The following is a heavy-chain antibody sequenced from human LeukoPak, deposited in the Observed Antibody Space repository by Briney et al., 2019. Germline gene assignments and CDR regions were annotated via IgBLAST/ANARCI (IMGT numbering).Heavy chain of an antibody. J-gene: IGHJ4*02. CDR2: ISSSISST. V-gene: IGHV3-11*06. Sequence: GGSLRLSCAASGFPFSDQYMAWIRQAPGKGLEWISYISSSISSTNYADSVKGRFTISRDNSKNTLYLQMNSLRAEDTAVYYCAKTIRYYDFWSGKDFDYWGQGTLVTVSS. CDR3: AKTIRYYDFWSGKDFDY. CDR1: GFPFSDQY. D-gene: IGHD3-3*01.